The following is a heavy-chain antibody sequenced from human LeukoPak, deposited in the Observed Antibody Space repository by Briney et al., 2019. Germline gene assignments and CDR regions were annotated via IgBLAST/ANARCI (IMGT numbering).Heavy chain of an antibody. J-gene: IGHJ1*01. CDR2: IYYSGST. CDR1: GGSISSGDYY. D-gene: IGHD3-22*01. Sequence: PSETLSLTCTVSGGSISSGDYYWSWIRQPPGKGLEWIGYIYYSGSTYYNPSLKSRVTISVDTSKNQFSLKLSSVTAADTAVYYCARGQAYDSSGYPFLFRHWGQGTLVTVSS. CDR3: ARGQAYDSSGYPFLFRH. V-gene: IGHV4-30-4*01.